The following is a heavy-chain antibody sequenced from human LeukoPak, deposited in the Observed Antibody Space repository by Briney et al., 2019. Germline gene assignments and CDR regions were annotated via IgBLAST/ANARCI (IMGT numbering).Heavy chain of an antibody. CDR2: ISSSKTYI. D-gene: IGHD6-19*01. J-gene: IGHJ4*02. V-gene: IGHV3-21*01. Sequence: GGSLRLSCAASGFTFSSYSMSWVRQAPGKGLEWVSSISSSKTYIYYADSVKGRFTISRDNVKNSLYLQMNSLRAEDTAVYYCARDRGIAVAGLFDYWGQGTLVTVSS. CDR1: GFTFSSYS. CDR3: ARDRGIAVAGLFDY.